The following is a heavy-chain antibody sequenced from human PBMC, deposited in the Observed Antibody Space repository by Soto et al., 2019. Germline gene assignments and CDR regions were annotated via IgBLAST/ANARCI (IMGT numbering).Heavy chain of an antibody. CDR1: GFTFSSSW. Sequence: PGGSLRLSCAASGFTFSSSWMHWVRQAPGKGLVWVSRINGDGGTTDYADSVKGRFTISRDKAKNTLYLQMHSLRGEDTAVYYCASTGVPPFVRWGQGTLVTVSS. J-gene: IGHJ4*02. CDR2: INGDGGTT. V-gene: IGHV3-74*01. D-gene: IGHD1-1*01. CDR3: ASTGVPPFVR.